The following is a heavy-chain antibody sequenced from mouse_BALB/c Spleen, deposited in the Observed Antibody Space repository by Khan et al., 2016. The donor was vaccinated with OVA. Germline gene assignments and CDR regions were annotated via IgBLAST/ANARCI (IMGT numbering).Heavy chain of an antibody. CDR1: GDSITSGY. V-gene: IGHV3-8*02. CDR3: ARSTYRYAFAY. CDR2: MIYTGYT. Sequence: EVKLEVSGPSLVKPSQTLSLTCSVTGDSITSGYWSWIRKFPGNKLEYMGYMIYTGYTDYNPSLKSRLAITRHTSKNQYYLQLNSVTAEDTATYYCARSTYRYAFAYWGQGTLVTVSA. D-gene: IGHD2-14*01. J-gene: IGHJ3*01.